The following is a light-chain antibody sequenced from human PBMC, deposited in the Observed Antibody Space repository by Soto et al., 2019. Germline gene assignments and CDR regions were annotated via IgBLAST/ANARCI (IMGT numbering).Light chain of an antibody. CDR2: DAS. V-gene: IGKV3-15*01. J-gene: IGKJ1*01. CDR1: QSVKSN. CDR3: QQYNNWPRT. Sequence: EIVMTQSPATLSVSPGERVTLSCGASQSVKSNLAWYQQKPGRAPRLLMYDASTRATGIPARFSGSGSGTEFTLTISSLQSEDFAVYFCQQYNNWPRTFGQGTKV.